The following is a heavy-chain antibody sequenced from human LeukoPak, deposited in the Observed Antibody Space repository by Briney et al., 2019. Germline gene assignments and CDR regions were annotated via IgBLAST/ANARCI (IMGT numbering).Heavy chain of an antibody. CDR2: ISSGGTYE. CDR3: ARDSTYYYDSGSSGPHYFDN. J-gene: IGHJ4*02. Sequence: SGKSLRLSCAASGFTFSNYAMHWVRQAPGKGLEWVSLISSGGTYEYYADSVKGRFTISRDNSKNTLYLQLNSLRAEDTAVYYCARDSTYYYDSGSSGPHYFDNGGQGTLVTVPS. CDR1: GFTFSNYA. D-gene: IGHD3-10*01. V-gene: IGHV3-30*01.